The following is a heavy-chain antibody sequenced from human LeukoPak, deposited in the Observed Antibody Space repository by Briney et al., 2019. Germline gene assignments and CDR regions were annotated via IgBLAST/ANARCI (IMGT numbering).Heavy chain of an antibody. D-gene: IGHD5-18*01. V-gene: IGHV4-31*02. J-gene: IGHJ3*02. CDR1: GASTSXXXXX. CDR2: XYYSGNT. CDR3: ARSISYGSAFDI. Sequence: SQTLPLTXSVAGASTSXXXXXXXWIXXXXXXXXXXIGYXYYSGNTYYXPSLKSRVTIXXXTSKSQFSLKLSSVTAADTAVYFCARSISYGSAFDIWGQGTMVTVSS.